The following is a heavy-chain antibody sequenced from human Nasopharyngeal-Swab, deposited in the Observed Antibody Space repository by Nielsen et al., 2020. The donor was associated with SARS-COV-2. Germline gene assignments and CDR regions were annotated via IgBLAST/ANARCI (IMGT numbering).Heavy chain of an antibody. CDR2: IYYSGST. J-gene: IGHJ6*03. CDR1: GGSISSSSYY. D-gene: IGHD2-2*01. Sequence: SETLSLTCTVSGGSISSSSYYWGWIRQPPGKGLEWIGSIYYSGSTYYNPSLKSRVTISVDTSKNQFSLKLSSVTAADTAVYYCARHLRVSYCSSTSCYPRYYYYYYMDVWGKGTTVTVSS. V-gene: IGHV4-39*01. CDR3: ARHLRVSYCSSTSCYPRYYYYYYMDV.